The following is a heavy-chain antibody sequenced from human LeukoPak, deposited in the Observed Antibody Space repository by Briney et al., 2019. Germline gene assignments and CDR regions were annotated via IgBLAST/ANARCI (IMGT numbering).Heavy chain of an antibody. J-gene: IGHJ4*02. D-gene: IGHD6-13*01. V-gene: IGHV3-23*01. Sequence: SGGSLRLSCAASGFTFSSYAMKWVRQAPGKGLEWVSAISGSGGNTYYADSVKGRFTISRDNSDNTLYLQMNSLRAEDTAVYYCAKDSSSWYFDYWGQGTLVTVSS. CDR2: ISGSGGNT. CDR3: AKDSSSWYFDY. CDR1: GFTFSSYA.